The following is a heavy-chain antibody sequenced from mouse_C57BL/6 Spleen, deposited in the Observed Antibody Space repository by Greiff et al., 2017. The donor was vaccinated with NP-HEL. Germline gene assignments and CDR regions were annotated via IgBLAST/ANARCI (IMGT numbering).Heavy chain of an antibody. CDR1: GYSITSGYD. CDR2: ISYSGST. J-gene: IGHJ3*01. CDR3: ARGETAQATPFAY. V-gene: IGHV3-1*01. Sequence: EVKLMESGPGMVKPSQSLSLTCTVTGYSITSGYDWHWIRHFPGNKLEWMGYISYSGSTNYNPSLKSRISITHDTSKNHFFLKLNSVTTEDTATYYCARGETAQATPFAYWGQGTLVTVSA. D-gene: IGHD3-2*02.